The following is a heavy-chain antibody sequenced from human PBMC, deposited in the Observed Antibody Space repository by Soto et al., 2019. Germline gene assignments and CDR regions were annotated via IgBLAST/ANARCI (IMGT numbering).Heavy chain of an antibody. Sequence: GGSLRLSCAASGFTFSNAWMSWVRQAPGKGLEWVGRIKSKTDGGTKDYAAPGKGRFTISRDDSKNTLYLQMNSLKTEDTAVYYCTTDGSRYCSGGSCSDYYYMDVWGKGTTVTVSS. CDR3: TTDGSRYCSGGSCSDYYYMDV. CDR2: IKSKTDGGTK. J-gene: IGHJ6*03. D-gene: IGHD2-15*01. CDR1: GFTFSNAW. V-gene: IGHV3-15*01.